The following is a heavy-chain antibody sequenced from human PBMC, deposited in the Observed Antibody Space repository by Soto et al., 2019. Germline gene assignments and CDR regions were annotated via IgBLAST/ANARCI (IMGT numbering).Heavy chain of an antibody. D-gene: IGHD2-15*01. CDR3: ARVTGGSGGKGDPLDY. J-gene: IGHJ4*02. Sequence: GGSLRLSCAASGFTFSNNFISWVRQAPGKGLEWVSAISGSGDNTYYADSVKGRFTISRDNSKNTLYLQMNSLRAEDTAVYYCARVTGGSGGKGDPLDYWGQGILVTVSS. CDR2: ISGSGDNT. CDR1: GFTFSNNF. V-gene: IGHV3-23*01.